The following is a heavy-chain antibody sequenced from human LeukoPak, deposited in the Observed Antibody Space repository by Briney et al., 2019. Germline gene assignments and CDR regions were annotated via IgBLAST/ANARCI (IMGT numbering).Heavy chain of an antibody. CDR1: GFTFSSFW. Sequence: GGSLRLSCAASGFTFSSFWLTWVRQAPRKGLEWVANIKGDGSEKYYVDSVKGRFTISRDNAKRSLYLQMNSLRAEDTAVYYCAISPGGHPCYFDYWGQGTLVTVSS. CDR2: IKGDGSEK. V-gene: IGHV3-7*05. D-gene: IGHD2-8*02. J-gene: IGHJ4*02. CDR3: AISPGGHPCYFDY.